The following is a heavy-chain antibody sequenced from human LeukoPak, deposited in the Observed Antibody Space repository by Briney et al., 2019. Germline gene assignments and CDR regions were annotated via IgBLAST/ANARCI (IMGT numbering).Heavy chain of an antibody. Sequence: SETLSLTCAVYGGSFSGYYWSWIRQPPGKGLEWIGEINHSGSTNYNPSLKSRVTISVDTSKNQFSLKLSSVTAADTAVYYCARGRGYDYVWGSYRRYYYGMDVWGQGTTVTVSS. CDR2: INHSGST. V-gene: IGHV4-34*01. D-gene: IGHD3-16*02. CDR1: GGSFSGYY. CDR3: ARGRGYDYVWGSYRRYYYGMDV. J-gene: IGHJ6*02.